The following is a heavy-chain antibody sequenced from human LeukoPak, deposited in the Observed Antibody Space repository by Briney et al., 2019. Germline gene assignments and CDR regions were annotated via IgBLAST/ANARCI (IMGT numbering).Heavy chain of an antibody. J-gene: IGHJ4*02. CDR1: GFTFDDYG. CDR2: INWNGGST. CDR3: ARTYTVGFSGSYEGDYFDY. Sequence: GGSLRLSCAASGFTFDDYGMSWVRQAPGKGLEWVSGINWNGGSTGYADSVKGRFTISRDNAKNSLYLQMNSLRAEDTALYHCARTYTVGFSGSYEGDYFDYWGQGTLVTVSS. V-gene: IGHV3-20*01. D-gene: IGHD1-26*01.